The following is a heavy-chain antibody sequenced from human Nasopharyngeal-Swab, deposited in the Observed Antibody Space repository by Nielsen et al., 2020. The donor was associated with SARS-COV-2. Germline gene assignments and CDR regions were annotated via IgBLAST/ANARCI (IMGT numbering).Heavy chain of an antibody. CDR3: TRGNHRVTIFGVVTTGDYGMDV. CDR1: GFTFGDYA. V-gene: IGHV3-49*03. CDR2: IRSKAYGGTT. J-gene: IGHJ6*02. D-gene: IGHD3-3*01. Sequence: GGSLRLSCTASGFTFGDYAMSWFRQAPGKGLEWVGFIRSKAYGGTTEYAASVKGRFTISRDDSKSIAYLQMNSLETEDTAVYYCTRGNHRVTIFGVVTTGDYGMDVWGQGTTVTVSS.